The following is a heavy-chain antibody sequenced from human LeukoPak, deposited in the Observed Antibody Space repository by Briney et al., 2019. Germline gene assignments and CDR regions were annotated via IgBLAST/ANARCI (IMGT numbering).Heavy chain of an antibody. CDR3: ATRGYCSSTSCYQGFFDY. CDR1: GGSFSGYY. CDR2: INHSGST. J-gene: IGHJ4*02. D-gene: IGHD2-2*01. V-gene: IGHV4-34*01. Sequence: SETLSLTCAVYGGSFSGYYWSWIRQPPGKGLEWIGEINHSGSTNYNPSLKSRVTISVDTSKNQFSLKLSSVTAADTAVYYCATRGYCSSTSCYQGFFDYWGQGTLVTVSS.